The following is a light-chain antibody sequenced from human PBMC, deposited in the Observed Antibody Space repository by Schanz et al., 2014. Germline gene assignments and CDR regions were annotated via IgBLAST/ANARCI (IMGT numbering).Light chain of an antibody. J-gene: IGKJ1*01. CDR3: QQYDTSSGT. CDR2: GAF. Sequence: EIVLTQSPGTLSLSPGERATLSCRASQSVSTYLAWYQQRPGQAPRLLIYGAFDRATGIPDRFSGSGSGTVFTLTISRLEPEDFAVYYCQQYDTSSGTFGQGTKVEIK. CDR1: QSVSTY. V-gene: IGKV3-20*01.